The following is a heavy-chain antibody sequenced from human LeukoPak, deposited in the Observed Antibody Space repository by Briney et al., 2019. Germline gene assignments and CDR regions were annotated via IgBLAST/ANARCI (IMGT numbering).Heavy chain of an antibody. V-gene: IGHV1-18*01. D-gene: IGHD1-26*01. Sequence: GASVKVSCKASGFIFTTYDINWVRQAPGQGLEWMGWISAYNGNTNYAQKLQGRVTMTTDTSTSTAYMELRSLRSDDTAVYYCARDPPGKWELFALRFDPWGQGTLVTVSS. CDR2: ISAYNGNT. CDR1: GFIFTTYD. J-gene: IGHJ5*02. CDR3: ARDPPGKWELFALRFDP.